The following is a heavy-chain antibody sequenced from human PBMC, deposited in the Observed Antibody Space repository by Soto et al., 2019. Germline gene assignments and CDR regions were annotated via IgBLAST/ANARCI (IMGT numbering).Heavy chain of an antibody. J-gene: IGHJ4*02. D-gene: IGHD1-1*01. V-gene: IGHV4-4*02. CDR1: GYSISSTYW. CDR2: IYPTTGRA. Sequence: QVQLQESGPGLVKPSGTLSLTCDVSGYSISSTYWWSWVRQSPLEGLEWIGEIYPTTGRANYNPYLRSRVTISADSSKNQFSLNLRSVTAADTAVYYCARHVGVTGTRGLDYWGQGIPVSVSS. CDR3: ARHVGVTGTRGLDY.